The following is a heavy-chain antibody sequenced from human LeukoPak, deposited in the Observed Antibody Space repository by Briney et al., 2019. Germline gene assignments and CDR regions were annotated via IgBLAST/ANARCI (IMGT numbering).Heavy chain of an antibody. D-gene: IGHD5-18*01. CDR3: AAGEHGETAMVAGGDFDY. V-gene: IGHV1-2*02. CDR1: GYTFTGYF. J-gene: IGHJ4*02. CDR2: INPNSGDT. Sequence: ASVKVSCTASGYTFTGYFMHWVRQAPGQGLEWMGWINPNSGDTNYAQKFQGRVTMTRDTSISTAYMELSRLRSDDTGVYYCAAGEHGETAMVAGGDFDYWGQGTLVTVSS.